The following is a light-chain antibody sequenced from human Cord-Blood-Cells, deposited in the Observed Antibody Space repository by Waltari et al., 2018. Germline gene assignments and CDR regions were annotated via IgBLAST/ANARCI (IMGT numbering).Light chain of an antibody. CDR2: DVS. CDR3: SSYTSSNTLV. V-gene: IGLV2-14*01. CDR1: SSDVGGYNY. Sequence: QSALTQPASVSGSPGQSITISYTGTSSDVGGYNYVSWYQQHPGKATKLMIYDVSNRPSGVYYRFSGSKSGNTASLTSSGLQAEDEADYYCSSYTSSNTLVFGGGTKLTVL. J-gene: IGLJ3*02.